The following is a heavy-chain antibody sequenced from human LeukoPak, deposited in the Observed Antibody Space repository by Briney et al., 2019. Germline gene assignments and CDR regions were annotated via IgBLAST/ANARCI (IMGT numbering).Heavy chain of an antibody. CDR3: AKIPSATENFDY. CDR1: GFTFSNYW. V-gene: IGHV3-74*01. J-gene: IGHJ4*02. D-gene: IGHD5-12*01. Sequence: GGSLRLSCAASGFTFSNYWMHWVRQAPGKGLIWVSRINSDGSTTTYADSVKGRFTISRDNAKNTLYLQMDSLGAEDTAIYYCAKIPSATENFDYWGQGTLVTVSS. CDR2: INSDGSTT.